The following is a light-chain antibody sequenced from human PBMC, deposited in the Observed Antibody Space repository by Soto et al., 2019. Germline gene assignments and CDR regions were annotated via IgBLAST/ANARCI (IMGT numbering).Light chain of an antibody. CDR2: GAS. Sequence: EIVLTQSPGTLSLSPGERATLSCRASQSVSNNYLAWYQQKPGQAPRLLIYGASSRATGIPDRFSGSGSGTDFTLTISRLEPEDFAVYYCQQYGSSTYTFGQGTKVEIK. CDR3: QQYGSSTYT. V-gene: IGKV3-20*01. CDR1: QSVSNNY. J-gene: IGKJ2*01.